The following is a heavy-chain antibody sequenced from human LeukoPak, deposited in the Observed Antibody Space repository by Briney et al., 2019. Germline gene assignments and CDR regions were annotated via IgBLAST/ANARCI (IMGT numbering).Heavy chain of an antibody. Sequence: ASVKVSCKASGYTFTSYGISWVRQAPGQGLEWMGWISAYNGNTNYAQKLQGRVTMTTDTSTSTAYMELRSLRSDDTAVYYCARDLVRYCSGGSCYNLTPIGYWGQGTLVTVSS. CDR2: ISAYNGNT. CDR1: GYTFTSYG. J-gene: IGHJ4*02. CDR3: ARDLVRYCSGGSCYNLTPIGY. D-gene: IGHD2-15*01. V-gene: IGHV1-18*01.